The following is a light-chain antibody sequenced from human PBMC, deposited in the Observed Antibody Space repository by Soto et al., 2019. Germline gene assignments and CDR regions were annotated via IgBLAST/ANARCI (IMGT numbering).Light chain of an antibody. CDR3: QQYGSAPWA. CDR2: GES. Sequence: IELTQSPSTLALSPGERATLSCRASQSVSSSYLAWYQQKPGQAPRLLIYGESSRATGIPDRFSGSGSGTDFTLTISRLEPEDFAVYYCQQYGSAPWAFGQGTK. V-gene: IGKV3-20*01. J-gene: IGKJ1*01. CDR1: QSVSSSY.